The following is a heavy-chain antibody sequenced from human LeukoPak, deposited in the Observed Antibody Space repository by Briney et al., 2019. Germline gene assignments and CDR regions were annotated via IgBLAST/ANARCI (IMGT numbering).Heavy chain of an antibody. Sequence: SETLSLTCTVSGGSISSYYWSWIRQPAGKGLEWIGRIYTSGSTNYNPSLKSRVTMSVDTSKNQFSLKLNSVTAADTAVYYCARRRSFVAAVTNWFDPWGQRTLVTVSS. CDR2: IYTSGST. V-gene: IGHV4-4*07. CDR1: GGSISSYY. D-gene: IGHD6-13*01. J-gene: IGHJ5*02. CDR3: ARRRSFVAAVTNWFDP.